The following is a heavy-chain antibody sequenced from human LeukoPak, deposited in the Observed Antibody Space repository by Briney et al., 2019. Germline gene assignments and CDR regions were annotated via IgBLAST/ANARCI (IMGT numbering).Heavy chain of an antibody. D-gene: IGHD2-2*01. J-gene: IGHJ4*02. V-gene: IGHV3-48*03. CDR3: ARDSLGYCSSTSCHLDY. Sequence: GGSLRLSCAASGFTFSSYEMNWVRQAPGKGLEWVPYISSSGSTIYYADSVKGRFTISRDNAKNSLYLQMNSLRAEDTAVYYCARDSLGYCSSTSCHLDYWGQGTLVTVSS. CDR2: ISSSGSTI. CDR1: GFTFSSYE.